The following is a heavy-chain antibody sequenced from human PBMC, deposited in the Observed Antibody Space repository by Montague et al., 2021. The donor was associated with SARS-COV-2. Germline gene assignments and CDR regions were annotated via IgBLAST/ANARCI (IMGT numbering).Heavy chain of an antibody. CDR2: ISYVGSNE. V-gene: IGHV3-30-3*01. CDR3: ARGFCSSTNCYDWDFDL. J-gene: IGHJ2*01. CDR1: GFTFTTSA. D-gene: IGHD2-2*01. Sequence: SLRLSCAASGFTFTTSAMHWVRQAPGKGLEWVAIISYVGSNEFYADSVKGRFTVSRDNSRKTLYLQMNSLRADDTAVYYCARGFCSSTNCYDWDFDLWGRGTLVTVSS.